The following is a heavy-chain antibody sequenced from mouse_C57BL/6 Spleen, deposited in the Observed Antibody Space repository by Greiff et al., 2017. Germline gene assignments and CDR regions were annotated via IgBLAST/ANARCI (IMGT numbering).Heavy chain of an antibody. CDR3: TREDYAMDY. V-gene: IGHV1-15*01. Sequence: VQLQQSGAELVRPGASVTLSCKASGYTFTDYEMHWVQQTPVHGLEWIGAIDPETGGTAYNQKFKGKAILTADKSSSTAYMELRSLTSEDSAVYYWTREDYAMDYWGQGTSVTVSS. CDR2: IDPETGGT. J-gene: IGHJ4*01. CDR1: GYTFTDYE.